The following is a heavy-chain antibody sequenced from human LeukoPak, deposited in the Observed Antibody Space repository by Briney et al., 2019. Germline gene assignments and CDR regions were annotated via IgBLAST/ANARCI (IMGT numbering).Heavy chain of an antibody. Sequence: GGSLRLSCAASGFTFSDYYMSWIRQAPGKGLEWVSYISSSGSTIYYADSVKGRFTISRDNAKNSLYLQMNSLRAEDTAVYYCARAPGGGQTYYDFWSGYYGYYYYYMDVWGKGTTVTVSS. D-gene: IGHD3-3*01. V-gene: IGHV3-11*01. CDR2: ISSSGSTI. CDR3: ARAPGGGQTYYDFWSGYYGYYYYYMDV. CDR1: GFTFSDYY. J-gene: IGHJ6*03.